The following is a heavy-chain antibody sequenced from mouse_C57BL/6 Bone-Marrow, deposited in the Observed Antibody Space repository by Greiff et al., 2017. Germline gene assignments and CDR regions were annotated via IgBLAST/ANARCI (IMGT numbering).Heavy chain of an antibody. CDR2: IDPSDSYT. CDR1: GYTFTSYW. Sequence: QVQLQQPGAELVMPGASVKLSCKASGYTFTSYWMHWVKQRPGQGLEWIGEIDPSDSYTNYNQKFKGKTTLTVDKSSSTAYMQLSSLTSEDSAVSYCVSSYYYGSSYWFAYWGQGTLVTVSA. J-gene: IGHJ3*01. V-gene: IGHV1-69*01. CDR3: VSSYYYGSSYWFAY. D-gene: IGHD1-1*01.